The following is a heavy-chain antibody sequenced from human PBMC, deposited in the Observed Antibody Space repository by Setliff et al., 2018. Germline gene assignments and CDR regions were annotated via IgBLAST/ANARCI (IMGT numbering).Heavy chain of an antibody. V-gene: IGHV4-59*01. CDR2: IYYSGAT. J-gene: IGHJ4*02. Sequence: PSETLSLTCSVSGDSINPYYWTWIRQPPGKRLEWIGFIYYSGATTYNPSLKSRVTISVDTSKNQFSLNLNSVTAADTAVYYCARYRNYFDSSGQTQYYFDYWGQGTLVTVSS. CDR1: GDSINPYY. CDR3: ARYRNYFDSSGQTQYYFDY. D-gene: IGHD3-22*01.